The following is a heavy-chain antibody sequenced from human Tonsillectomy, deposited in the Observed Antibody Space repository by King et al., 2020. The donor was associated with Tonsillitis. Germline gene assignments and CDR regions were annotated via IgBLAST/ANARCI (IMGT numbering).Heavy chain of an antibody. Sequence: VQLVESGGGLVQPGGSLRLSCAASGFTFSDHYMDWVRQAPGKGLEWVGRTRNKANSYTTEYAASVKGRFTISRDDSKNSLYLQMNSLKTEDTAVYYCARNQDYGDYYYGMDVWGQGTTVTVSS. V-gene: IGHV3-72*01. CDR2: TRNKANSYTT. J-gene: IGHJ6*02. CDR1: GFTFSDHY. CDR3: ARNQDYGDYYYGMDV. D-gene: IGHD4-17*01.